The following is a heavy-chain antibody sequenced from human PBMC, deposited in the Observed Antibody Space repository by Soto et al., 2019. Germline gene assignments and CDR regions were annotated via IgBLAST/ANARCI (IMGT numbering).Heavy chain of an antibody. J-gene: IGHJ5*02. CDR3: VRTHVSPTAIDCYDP. D-gene: IGHD2-2*01. V-gene: IGHV1-3*01. CDR1: GYTFTRYG. CDR2: ITAANGDT. Sequence: ASVKVCCNASGYTFTRYGIHWVRHAPGQRLEWMEWITAANGDTKYSPKFQGRVTITRDTSASTAYMELSSLRSEDTAVYYCVRTHVSPTAIDCYDPWGQETLVPVS.